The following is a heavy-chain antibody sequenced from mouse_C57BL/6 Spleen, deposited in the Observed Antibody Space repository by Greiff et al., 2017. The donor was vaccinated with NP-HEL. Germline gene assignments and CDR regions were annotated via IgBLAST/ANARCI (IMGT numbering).Heavy chain of an antibody. D-gene: IGHD1-1*01. V-gene: IGHV1-50*01. CDR3: ARPDYYGSSYKSFDY. CDR2: IDPSDSYT. J-gene: IGHJ2*01. CDR1: GYTFTSYW. Sequence: VQLQQPGAELVKPGASVKLSCKASGYTFTSYWMQWVKQRPGQGLERIGEIDPSDSYTNYNQKFKGKATLTVDTSSSTAYMQLSSLTSEDSAVYYCARPDYYGSSYKSFDYWGQGTTLTVSS.